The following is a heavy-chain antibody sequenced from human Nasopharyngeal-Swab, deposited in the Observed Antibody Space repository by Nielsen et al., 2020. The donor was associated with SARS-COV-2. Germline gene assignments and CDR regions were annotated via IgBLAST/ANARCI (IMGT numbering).Heavy chain of an antibody. V-gene: IGHV3-21*01. CDR2: ISSGGSYI. J-gene: IGHJ4*02. Sequence: GESLKISCAASGFTFSSYNMNWVRQAPGKGLEWVSSISSGGSYIYYADSVKGRFTISRDSAQSSLYLQMNSLRAEDTAVYYCARGEGYGSGSYSGYWGQGTLVTVSS. D-gene: IGHD3-10*01. CDR1: GFTFSSYN. CDR3: ARGEGYGSGSYSGY.